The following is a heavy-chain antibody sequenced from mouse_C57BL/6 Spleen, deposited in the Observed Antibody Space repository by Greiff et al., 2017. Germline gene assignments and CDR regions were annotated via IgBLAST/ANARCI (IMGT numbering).Heavy chain of an antibody. CDR3: ARYDYYGVSFAY. CDR1: GFSFTDYY. Sequence: EVKLVESGGGLVQPGGSLSLSCAASGFSFTDYYMSWVRQPPGKALEWLGFIRNKANGYTTEYSASVKGRFTISRDNSQSILYLQMNALRAEDSSTCYCARYDYYGVSFAYWGQGTLVTVSA. J-gene: IGHJ3*01. CDR2: IRNKANGYTT. D-gene: IGHD1-1*01. V-gene: IGHV7-3*01.